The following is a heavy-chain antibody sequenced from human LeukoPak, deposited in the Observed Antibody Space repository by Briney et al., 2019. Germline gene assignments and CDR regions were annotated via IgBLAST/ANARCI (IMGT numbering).Heavy chain of an antibody. D-gene: IGHD6-19*01. CDR1: GLHFGGTA. J-gene: IGHJ5*02. CDR3: AKDGAQYSSGPECDP. CDR2: ISHDGMNA. Sequence: GESLRLSCAASGLHFGGTAMSWVRQAPGKGLEWVSAISHDGMNAYYADSVKGRFTISRDNSKKTVSLEMSSLTAADTGVYYCAKDGAQYSSGPECDPRGQGALVTVSP. V-gene: IGHV3-23*01.